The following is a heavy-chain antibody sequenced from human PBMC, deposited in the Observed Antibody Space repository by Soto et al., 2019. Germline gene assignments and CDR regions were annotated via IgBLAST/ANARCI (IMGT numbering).Heavy chain of an antibody. CDR3: ARHGGYCSSTSCYIRGYYYYGMDV. CDR1: GYSFTSYW. J-gene: IGHJ6*02. Sequence: GESLKISCKGSGYSFTSYWIGWVRQMPGKGLEWMGIIYPGDSDTRYSPSFQGQVTISADKSISTAYLQWSSLKASDTAMYYCARHGGYCSSTSCYIRGYYYYGMDVWGQGTTVTVSS. V-gene: IGHV5-51*01. D-gene: IGHD2-2*02. CDR2: IYPGDSDT.